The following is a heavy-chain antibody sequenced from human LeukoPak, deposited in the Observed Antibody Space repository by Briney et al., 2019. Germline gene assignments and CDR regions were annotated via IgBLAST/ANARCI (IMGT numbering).Heavy chain of an antibody. Sequence: ASVKVSCKASGYTFTSYDINWVRQATGQGLEWMGWMNPNSGNTGYAQKFQGRVTITRNTSISTAYMELSSLRSEDTAVYYCARDRPVYGDYNGFFDYWGQGTLVTVSS. J-gene: IGHJ4*02. CDR1: GYTFTSYD. CDR3: ARDRPVYGDYNGFFDY. V-gene: IGHV1-8*03. CDR2: MNPNSGNT. D-gene: IGHD4-17*01.